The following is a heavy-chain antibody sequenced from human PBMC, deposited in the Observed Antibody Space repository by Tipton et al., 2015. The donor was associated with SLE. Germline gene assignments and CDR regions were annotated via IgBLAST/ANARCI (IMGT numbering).Heavy chain of an antibody. CDR1: GDSVSSKTAA. J-gene: IGHJ4*02. CDR3: ARSAYSGHAYFDY. V-gene: IGHV6-1*01. D-gene: IGHD5-12*01. Sequence: PGLVKPSQTLSLTCAISGDSVSSKTAAWNWIRQSPSRGLEWLGRTYSMSRWYTEYASSVRSRIFINADTSKNQFSLDLNSVTPDDTAVYYCARSAYSGHAYFDYWGQGTLVIASA. CDR2: TYSMSRWYT.